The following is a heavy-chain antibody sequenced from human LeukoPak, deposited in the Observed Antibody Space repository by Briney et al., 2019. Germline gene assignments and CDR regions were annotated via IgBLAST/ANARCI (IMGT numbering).Heavy chain of an antibody. J-gene: IGHJ5*02. D-gene: IGHD3-22*01. CDR3: ARVHWPYYYDSSGYFGWFDP. V-gene: IGHV4-34*01. Sequence: SETLSLTCAVYGGSFSGYYWSWIRQPPGKGLEWIGEINHSGSTNYNPSLKSRVTISVDTSKNQFSLKLSSVTAADTAVYYCARVHWPYYYDSSGYFGWFDPWGQGTLVTVSS. CDR1: GGSFSGYY. CDR2: INHSGST.